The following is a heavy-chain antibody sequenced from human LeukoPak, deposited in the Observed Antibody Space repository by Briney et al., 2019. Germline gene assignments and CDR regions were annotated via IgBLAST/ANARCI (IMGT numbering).Heavy chain of an antibody. V-gene: IGHV4-59*01. D-gene: IGHD6-13*01. CDR2: IYYSGST. CDR3: ARVYYSSSYDYWYFDL. Sequence: SETLSPTCTVSGGSISSYYWSWIRQPPGKGLEWIGYIYYSGSTNYNPSLKSRVTISVDTSKNQFSLKLSSVTAADTAVCYCARVYYSSSYDYWYFDLWGRGTLVTVSS. J-gene: IGHJ2*01. CDR1: GGSISSYY.